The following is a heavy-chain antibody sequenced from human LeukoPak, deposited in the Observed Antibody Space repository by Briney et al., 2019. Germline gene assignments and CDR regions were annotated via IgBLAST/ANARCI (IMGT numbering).Heavy chain of an antibody. D-gene: IGHD3-3*01. CDR2: IYYSGST. CDR3: ARANYDFWSGDPDAFDA. Sequence: SETLSLTCTVSGGSINKYYWSWIRQPPGKGLEWIGYIYYSGSTNYNPSLKSRVTVSVDMSKNQFSLKLGSVTAADTAVYFCARANYDFWSGDPDAFDAWGQGTMVTVSS. V-gene: IGHV4-59*01. J-gene: IGHJ3*01. CDR1: GGSINKYY.